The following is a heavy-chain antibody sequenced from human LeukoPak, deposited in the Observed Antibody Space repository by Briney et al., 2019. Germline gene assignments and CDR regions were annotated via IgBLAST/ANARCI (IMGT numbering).Heavy chain of an antibody. Sequence: SETLSLTCTVSGGSISSRGYYWGWIRQPPGKGLECIATIYYSGSTYYNPSLKSRVTISVDTSKNQFSLKLSSVTAADTAVYYCARDSSGWYGFDYWGQGTLVTVSS. CDR1: GGSISSRGYY. D-gene: IGHD6-19*01. CDR2: IYYSGST. CDR3: ARDSSGWYGFDY. J-gene: IGHJ4*02. V-gene: IGHV4-39*07.